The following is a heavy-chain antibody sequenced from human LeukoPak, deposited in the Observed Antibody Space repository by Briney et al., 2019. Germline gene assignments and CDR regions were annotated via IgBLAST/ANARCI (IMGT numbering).Heavy chain of an antibody. V-gene: IGHV3-66*01. Sequence: GGSLRLSCAASGFTVSSNYMSWVRQAPGKGLEWVSIIYSGGYTYYADSVEGRFSISRDNSSNTLSLQMNSLRAEDTAVYYCARGIEVVVMGSYYFDHWGQGTLVTVSS. D-gene: IGHD3-22*01. CDR1: GFTVSSNY. J-gene: IGHJ4*02. CDR3: ARGIEVVVMGSYYFDH. CDR2: IYSGGYT.